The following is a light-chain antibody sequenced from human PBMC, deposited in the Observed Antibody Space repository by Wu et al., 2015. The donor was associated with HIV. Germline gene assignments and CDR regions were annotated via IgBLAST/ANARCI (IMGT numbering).Light chain of an antibody. CDR2: GAS. CDR3: QQYNNWPRT. J-gene: IGKJ1*01. Sequence: EIVMTQSPVTLSVSPRERATLSCRASQSVSSNLVWYQQKPGQAPRLLIYGASTRATGIPARFSGGGSGTEFTLTINSMQSEDFAIYFCQQYNNWPRTFGQGTKVEI. V-gene: IGKV3-15*01. CDR1: QSVSSN.